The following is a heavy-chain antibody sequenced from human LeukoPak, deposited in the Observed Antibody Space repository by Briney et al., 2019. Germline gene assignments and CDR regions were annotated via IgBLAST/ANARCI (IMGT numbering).Heavy chain of an antibody. CDR1: GDSLTRHF. CDR3: ARRMATVTDAFDI. CDR2: VFHSETT. V-gene: IGHV4-59*08. D-gene: IGHD5-24*01. J-gene: IGHJ3*02. Sequence: PSDTQSLTCNLSGDSLTRHFWSWIRQTPGKGVEGISYVFHSETTNYRPSLKRRVTIYIDTSKNEFYLSLASVTAAHTAVYYCARRMATVTDAFDIWGRGTMVSVSS.